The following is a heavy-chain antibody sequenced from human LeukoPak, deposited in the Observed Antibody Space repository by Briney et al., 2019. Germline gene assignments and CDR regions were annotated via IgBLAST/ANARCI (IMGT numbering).Heavy chain of an antibody. D-gene: IGHD3-10*01. V-gene: IGHV1-46*01. J-gene: IGHJ6*03. CDR3: ARDNSPVLLWFGELSASRRYYMDV. CDR2: INPSGGST. CDR1: GYTFTSYY. Sequence: GASVKVSCKASGYTFTSYYMHWVRQAPGQGLEWMGIINPSGGSTSYAQKFQGRVTMTRDTSTSTVYMELSSLRSEDTAVYYCARDNSPVLLWFGELSASRRYYMDVWGKGTTVTISS.